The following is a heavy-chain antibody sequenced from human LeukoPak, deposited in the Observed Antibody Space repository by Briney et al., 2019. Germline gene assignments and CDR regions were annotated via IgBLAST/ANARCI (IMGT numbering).Heavy chain of an antibody. CDR3: AKERRQQLVVHWFDP. CDR2: ISYDGSNK. D-gene: IGHD6-13*01. V-gene: IGHV3-30*18. Sequence: PGRSLRLSCAASGFTFNSYGMHWVRQAPGKGLEWVAVISYDGSNKYYADSVKGRFTISRDNSKNTLYLQMNSLRAEDTAVYYCAKERRQQLVVHWFDPWGQGTLVTVSS. CDR1: GFTFNSYG. J-gene: IGHJ5*02.